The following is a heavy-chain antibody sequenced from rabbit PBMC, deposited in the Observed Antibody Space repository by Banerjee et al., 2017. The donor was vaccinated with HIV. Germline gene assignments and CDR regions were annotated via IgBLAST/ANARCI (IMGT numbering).Heavy chain of an antibody. Sequence: QQQLEESGGGLVKPGGTLTLTCKASGIDFSSYYYMCWVRQAPGKGLELIACIYTSSGSTWYASWVNGRFTISRSTSLNTVDLKMTSLTAADTATYFCATYIATMTMVIEYYFNLWGQGTLVTVS. CDR3: ATYIATMTMVIEYYFNL. D-gene: IGHD2-1*01. J-gene: IGHJ4*01. CDR1: GIDFSSYYY. CDR2: IYTSSGST. V-gene: IGHV1S43*01.